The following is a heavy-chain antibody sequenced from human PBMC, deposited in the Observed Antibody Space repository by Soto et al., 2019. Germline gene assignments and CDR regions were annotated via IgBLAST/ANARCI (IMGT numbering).Heavy chain of an antibody. CDR1: GGTFSSYA. Sequence: ASVKVSCKASGGTFSSYAISWVRQAPGQGLEWMGRIIPILGIANYAQKFQGRVTITADKSTSTAYMELSSLRSEDTAVYYCARDDPPQLRFLEWLSAGMDVWGQGTTVTVSS. CDR2: IIPILGIA. J-gene: IGHJ6*02. CDR3: ARDDPPQLRFLEWLSAGMDV. V-gene: IGHV1-69*04. D-gene: IGHD3-3*01.